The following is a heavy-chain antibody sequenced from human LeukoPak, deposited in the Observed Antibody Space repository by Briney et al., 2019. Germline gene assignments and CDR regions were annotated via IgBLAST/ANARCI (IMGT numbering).Heavy chain of an antibody. J-gene: IGHJ5*02. CDR2: INPNSGGT. CDR3: ARANTYYYDSSAYNWFDP. D-gene: IGHD3-22*01. CDR1: GYTFTGYY. V-gene: IGHV1-2*02. Sequence: ASVKVSCKASGYTFTGYYMHWVRQAPGQGLEWMGWINPNSGGTNYAQKFQGRVTMTRDTSISTAYMELSRLRSDDTAVYYCARANTYYYDSSAYNWFDPWGQGTLVTVSS.